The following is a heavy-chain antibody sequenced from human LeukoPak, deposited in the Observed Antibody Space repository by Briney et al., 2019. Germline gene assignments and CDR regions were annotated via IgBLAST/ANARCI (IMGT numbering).Heavy chain of an antibody. Sequence: GGSLRLSCAASGFTFSNYAMSWVRQAPGKGLEWVSVISGSGGSTFYADSVTGRFTISRDNSKNTLYLQMNSLRAEDTAVYYCAKDEGRQQQLGVDYWGQGTLVTVSS. V-gene: IGHV3-23*01. J-gene: IGHJ4*02. CDR1: GFTFSNYA. CDR3: AKDEGRQQQLGVDY. CDR2: ISGSGGST. D-gene: IGHD6-13*01.